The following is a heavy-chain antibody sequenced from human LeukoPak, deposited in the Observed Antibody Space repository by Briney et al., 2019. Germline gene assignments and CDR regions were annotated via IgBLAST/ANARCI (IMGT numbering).Heavy chain of an antibody. J-gene: IGHJ4*02. CDR1: GFPFSAYE. CDR3: ARDAARGSGCDY. Sequence: PRGSLRLSCAASGFPFSAYEMNWVRQAPGKGLEWVSYIGSSGTIIYYADSVKGRFTTSRDNAKNSLYLQMSSLRAEDTGLYFCARDAARGSGCDYWGQGTLVTVSS. D-gene: IGHD6-19*01. V-gene: IGHV3-48*03. CDR2: IGSSGTII.